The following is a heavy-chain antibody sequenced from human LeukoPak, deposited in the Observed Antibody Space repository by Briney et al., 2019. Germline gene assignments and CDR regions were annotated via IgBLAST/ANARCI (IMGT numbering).Heavy chain of an antibody. CDR1: EFPFSIYA. D-gene: IGHD3-16*01. V-gene: IGHV3-23*01. CDR3: ADYRKPQGLDY. CDR2: IDASGSDT. Sequence: GGSLRLSCEVSEFPFSIYAMAWVRQAPGQGLEWVSAIDASGSDTYYTDSVKGRFTISRDNSKNTVYLQMNRLRVEDTAVYYCADYRKPQGLDYWGQGTLVTVSS. J-gene: IGHJ4*02.